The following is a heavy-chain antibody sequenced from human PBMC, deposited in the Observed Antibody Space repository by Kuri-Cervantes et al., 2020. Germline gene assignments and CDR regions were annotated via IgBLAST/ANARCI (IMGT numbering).Heavy chain of an antibody. V-gene: IGHV4-4*07. D-gene: IGHD6-13*01. J-gene: IGHJ5*02. CDR1: GDSISGSY. Sequence: SETLSLTCSFSGDSISGSYWSWIRQPAGKGLEYIGRIYTSGSTNYKPSLRSRVSISLDKSKNQLSLRLRSVTAADTAIYYCARGIPTSGTGGNWFDPWGQGTLVTVSS. CDR3: ARGIPTSGTGGNWFDP. CDR2: IYTSGST.